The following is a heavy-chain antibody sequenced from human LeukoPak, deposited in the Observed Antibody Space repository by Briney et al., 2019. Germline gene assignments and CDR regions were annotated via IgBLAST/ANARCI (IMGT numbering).Heavy chain of an antibody. CDR3: ARGRRDV. V-gene: IGHV1-2*02. J-gene: IGHJ6*02. Sequence: ASVKVSCKASGYTFTDYYIHWVRQAPGQGLEWMGWINPNSGGTNYAQKFQGGVTMTRDTSINTAYMELSRLRSDDTAVYSCARGRRDVWGQGTTVTVSS. CDR1: GYTFTDYY. CDR2: INPNSGGT.